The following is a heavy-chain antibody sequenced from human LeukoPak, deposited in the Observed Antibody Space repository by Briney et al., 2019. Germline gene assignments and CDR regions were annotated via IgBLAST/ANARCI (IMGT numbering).Heavy chain of an antibody. D-gene: IGHD3-10*01. CDR2: FYSGDTT. V-gene: IGHV3-66*01. J-gene: IGHJ4*02. Sequence: GGSLRLSCAASGFTVSSTYMSWVRQAPGKGLEWVSVFYSGDTTYYANSVKGRFTISRDNAKNSLYLQMNSLRAEDTAVYYCAGFGELFSNFDYWGQGTLVTVSS. CDR3: AGFGELFSNFDY. CDR1: GFTVSSTY.